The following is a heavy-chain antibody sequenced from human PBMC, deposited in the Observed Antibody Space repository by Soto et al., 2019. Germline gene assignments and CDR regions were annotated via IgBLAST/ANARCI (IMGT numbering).Heavy chain of an antibody. CDR3: ARTLYGDNVDY. CDR1: GYTFTSYD. Sequence: QVQLVQSGAEVKKPGASVKVSCKASGYTFTSYDINWVRQATGQGLEWMGWMNPNSGNTGYAQKCQVRVTMTRSTSISTAYMQLSTLRSEDTAVYYCARTLYGDNVDYWGQGTLVTVSS. V-gene: IGHV1-8*01. J-gene: IGHJ4*02. D-gene: IGHD4-17*01. CDR2: MNPNSGNT.